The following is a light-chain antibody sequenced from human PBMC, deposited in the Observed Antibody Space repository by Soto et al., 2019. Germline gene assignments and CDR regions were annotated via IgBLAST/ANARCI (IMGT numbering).Light chain of an antibody. J-gene: IGLJ2*01. CDR1: SSNIGNNY. Sequence: QSVLTQPPSVSAAPGQTVTISCSGSSSNIGNNYVSWYQQLPGTAPKLLIYDNNKRPSGIPDRFSGSKSGTSATLGITGLQTGDEADYYCGTWDSSLSVYVVFGGGTKVTVL. V-gene: IGLV1-51*01. CDR2: DNN. CDR3: GTWDSSLSVYVV.